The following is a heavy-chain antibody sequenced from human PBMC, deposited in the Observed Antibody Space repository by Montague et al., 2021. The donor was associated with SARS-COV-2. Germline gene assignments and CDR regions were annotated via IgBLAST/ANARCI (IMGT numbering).Heavy chain of an antibody. V-gene: IGHV4-34*01. CDR1: RGSFHIFS. D-gene: IGHD2-21*01. CDR2: IDHRGNT. CDR3: ARGTRVVGITPGFRY. Sequence: SETLSLTCAVYRGSFHIFSWGWIRQSPEKGLEWIGEIDHRGNTNYNPSLKSRVTISVDTSKNQFSLNLTSVTAADTAIYYCARGTRVVGITPGFRYWGQG. J-gene: IGHJ4*02.